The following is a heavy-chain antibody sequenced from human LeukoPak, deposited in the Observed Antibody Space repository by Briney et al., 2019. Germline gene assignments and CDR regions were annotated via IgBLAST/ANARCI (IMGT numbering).Heavy chain of an antibody. Sequence: SETPSLTCTVSGVSISSRGYHWSWLRPRPGKVLEWIRYIYYSGSTYYTPSLESRVTITVDTSKKQCSLKLGSVTAADTAVYYCASVPGWDYGMDVWGQGTTVTVSS. D-gene: IGHD5-24*01. CDR2: IYYSGST. V-gene: IGHV4-31*03. J-gene: IGHJ6*02. CDR3: ASVPGWDYGMDV. CDR1: GVSISSRGYH.